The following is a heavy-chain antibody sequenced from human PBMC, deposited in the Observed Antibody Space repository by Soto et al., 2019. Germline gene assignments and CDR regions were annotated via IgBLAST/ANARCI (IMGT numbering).Heavy chain of an antibody. V-gene: IGHV1-18*01. Sequence: ASVKVSCKASGYTFTSYGISWVRQAPGQGLEWMGWISAYNGNTIYAQKLQGRVTMTRNTSISTAYMELSSLRSEDTAVYYCARGPEVIVVVNYYYYMDVWGKGTTVTVAS. CDR3: ARGPEVIVVVNYYYYMDV. CDR1: GYTFTSYG. D-gene: IGHD2-2*01. CDR2: ISAYNGNT. J-gene: IGHJ6*03.